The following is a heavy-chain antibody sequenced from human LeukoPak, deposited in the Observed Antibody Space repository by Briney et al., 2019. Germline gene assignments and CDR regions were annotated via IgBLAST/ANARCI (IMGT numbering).Heavy chain of an antibody. CDR1: GGSISSYY. CDR3: AGDYGDYSFDY. D-gene: IGHD4-17*01. Sequence: SETLSLTCTVSGGSISSYYWSWIRQPPGKGLEWIGYIYYSGSTNYNPSLKSRVTISVDTSKNQFSLKLSSVTAADTAVYYCAGDYGDYSFDYWGQGTLVTVSS. CDR2: IYYSGST. V-gene: IGHV4-59*01. J-gene: IGHJ4*02.